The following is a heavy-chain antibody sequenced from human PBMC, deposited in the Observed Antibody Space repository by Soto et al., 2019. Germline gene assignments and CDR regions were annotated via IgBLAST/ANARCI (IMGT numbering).Heavy chain of an antibody. CDR1: GGSISSSSYY. Sequence: QLQLQESGPGLVKPSETLSLTCTVSGGSISSSSYYWGWIRQPPGKGLEWIGSIYYSGSTYYNPSLKSRVTISVDTSKNQFSLKLSSVTAADTAVYYCARHLASSKRYFDWLGWFDPWGQGTLVTVSS. D-gene: IGHD3-9*01. V-gene: IGHV4-39*01. J-gene: IGHJ5*02. CDR3: ARHLASSKRYFDWLGWFDP. CDR2: IYYSGST.